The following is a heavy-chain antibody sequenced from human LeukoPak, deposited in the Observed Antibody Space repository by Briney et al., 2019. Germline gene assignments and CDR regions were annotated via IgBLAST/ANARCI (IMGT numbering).Heavy chain of an antibody. CDR2: INPLRGIT. CDR3: ARGANSSWALDY. J-gene: IGHJ4*02. D-gene: IGHD6-13*01. V-gene: IGHV1-46*01. Sequence: ASVKVSCKASGYTFTDYYVHWVRQAPGLGLEWMGIINPLRGITIYAQKFQGRVTMTRDTSTSTVYMELSSLRSEDTAVYYCARGANSSWALDYWGQGTLVTVSS. CDR1: GYTFTDYY.